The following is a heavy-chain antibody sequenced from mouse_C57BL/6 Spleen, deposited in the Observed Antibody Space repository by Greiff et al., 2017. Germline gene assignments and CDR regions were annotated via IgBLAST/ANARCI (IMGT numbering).Heavy chain of an antibody. J-gene: IGHJ2*01. CDR1: GFTFSSYA. CDR2: ISSGGDYI. Sequence: DVHLVESGEGLVKPGGSLKLSCAASGFTFSSYAMSWVRQTPEKRLEWVAYISSGGDYIYYADTVKGRFTISRDNARNTLYLQMSSLKSEDTAMYYCTRDYYGSSQYYFDYWGQGTTLTVSS. CDR3: TRDYYGSSQYYFDY. V-gene: IGHV5-9-1*02. D-gene: IGHD1-1*01.